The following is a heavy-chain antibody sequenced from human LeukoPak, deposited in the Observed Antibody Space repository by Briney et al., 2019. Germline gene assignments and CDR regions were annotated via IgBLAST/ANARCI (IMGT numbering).Heavy chain of an antibody. CDR1: GGSFSGYY. V-gene: IGHV4-59*01. Sequence: SETLSLTCAVYGGSFSGYYWSWIRQPPGKGLEWIGYIYYSGSTNYNPSLKSRVTISVDTSKNQFSLKLSSVTAADTAVYYCAKAPAGGSYDIDYWGQGTLVTVSS. D-gene: IGHD1-26*01. CDR3: AKAPAGGSYDIDY. CDR2: IYYSGST. J-gene: IGHJ4*02.